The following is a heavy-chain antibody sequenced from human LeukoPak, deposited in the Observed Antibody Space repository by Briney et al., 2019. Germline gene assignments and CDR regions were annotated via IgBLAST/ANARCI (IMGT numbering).Heavy chain of an antibody. V-gene: IGHV3-74*01. CDR3: AREILEPGKTHEY. J-gene: IGHJ4*02. D-gene: IGHD1-1*01. Sequence: GRSLCLSCAPSVLTLSAYCMPSGAQAPGPQVVWASRINNDGTATFFAASVKGRYTISRDNAKNTLYLQMDSLRAEDTAMYYCAREILEPGKTHEYWGQGTLVTVSS. CDR2: INNDGTAT. CDR1: VLTLSAYC.